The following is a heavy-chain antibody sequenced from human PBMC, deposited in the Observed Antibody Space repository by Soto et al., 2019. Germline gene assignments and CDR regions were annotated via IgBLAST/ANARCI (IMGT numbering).Heavy chain of an antibody. CDR1: GGTFSSYA. J-gene: IGHJ4*02. CDR3: ARERDAYCGGDCYLDY. D-gene: IGHD2-21*02. Sequence: QVQLVQSGAEVKKPGSSVKVSCKASGGTFSSYAISWVRQAPGQGLEWMGGIIPIFGTANYAQKFQGRVTITXXEXTXXAYMELSSLRSEDTAVYYCARERDAYCGGDCYLDYWGQGTLVTVSS. V-gene: IGHV1-69*05. CDR2: IIPIFGTA.